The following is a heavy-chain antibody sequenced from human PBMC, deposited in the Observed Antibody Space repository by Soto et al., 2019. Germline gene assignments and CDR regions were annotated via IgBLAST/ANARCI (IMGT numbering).Heavy chain of an antibody. CDR1: GFTFSSYG. J-gene: IGHJ4*02. CDR3: ARVGLYCSGGSCPSWWYFDY. Sequence: GGSLRLSCAASGFTFSSYGMHWVRQAPGKGLEWVAVISYDGSNKCYADSVKGRFTISRDNSKNTLYLQMNSLRAEDTAVYYCARVGLYCSGGSCPSWWYFDYWGQGTLVTVSS. D-gene: IGHD2-15*01. V-gene: IGHV3-30*03. CDR2: ISYDGSNK.